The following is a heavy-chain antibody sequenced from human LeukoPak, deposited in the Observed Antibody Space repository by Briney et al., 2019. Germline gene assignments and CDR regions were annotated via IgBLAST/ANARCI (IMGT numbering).Heavy chain of an antibody. D-gene: IGHD7-27*01. J-gene: IGHJ4*02. V-gene: IGHV4-34*01. CDR2: IYYSGTT. CDR1: GGSFSGYY. CDR3: ARGFRGDNFDY. Sequence: SETLSLTCAVYGGSFSGYYWSWIRQAPGKGLEWIGTIYYSGTTYYNPSLKSRVTISVDTSKNQFSLKLTSVSAEDTAVYFCARGFRGDNFDYWGQGTLVTVSS.